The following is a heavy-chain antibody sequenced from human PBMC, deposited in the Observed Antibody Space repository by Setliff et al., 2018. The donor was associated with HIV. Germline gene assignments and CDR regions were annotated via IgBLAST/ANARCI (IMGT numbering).Heavy chain of an antibody. CDR1: GGSFNTYY. V-gene: IGHV4-34*01. Sequence: SETLSLTCAVYGGSFNTYYWSWIRQTPGKGLEWVGEINHSGSTNYNPSLKSRVTIFVDTSKNQFSLELSSVTAADTAVYYCARLLEGPDYSSDFRYFDWFPDVWGQGTLVTVSS. J-gene: IGHJ4*02. CDR3: ARLLEGPDYSSDFRYFDWFPDV. D-gene: IGHD3-9*01. CDR2: INHSGST.